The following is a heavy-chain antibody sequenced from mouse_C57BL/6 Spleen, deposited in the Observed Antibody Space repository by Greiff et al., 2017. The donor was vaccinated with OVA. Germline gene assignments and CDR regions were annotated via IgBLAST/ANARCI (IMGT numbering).Heavy chain of an antibody. CDR3: ARGGDYDYDDYAMDY. CDR2: IYPGSGST. D-gene: IGHD2-4*01. CDR1: GYTFTSYW. V-gene: IGHV1-55*01. J-gene: IGHJ4*01. Sequence: VQLQQPGAELVKPGASVKMSCKASGYTFTSYWITWVKQRPGQGLEWIGDIYPGSGSTNYNEKFKSKATLTVDTSSSTAYMQLSSLTSEDSAVYYCARGGDYDYDDYAMDYWGQGTSVTVSS.